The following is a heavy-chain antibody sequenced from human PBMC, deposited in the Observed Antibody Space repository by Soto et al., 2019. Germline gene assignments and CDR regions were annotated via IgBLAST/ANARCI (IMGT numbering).Heavy chain of an antibody. CDR2: ISMTSDYI. CDR1: GFTFSRYI. V-gene: IGHV3-21*06. CDR3: ARESEDLTYYLYH. Sequence: LRRTCAASGFTFSRYIVSRVPQASEKGLDRASSISMTSDYIYYGDSMKGRFTSSRDNAKNSLYLEMNNMRAEDTAVYYCARESEDLTYYLYHRGQGPMVTISS. D-gene: IGHD1-26*01. J-gene: IGHJ4*02.